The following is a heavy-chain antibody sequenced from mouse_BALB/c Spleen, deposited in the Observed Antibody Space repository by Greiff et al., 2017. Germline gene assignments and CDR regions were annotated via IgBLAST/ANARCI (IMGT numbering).Heavy chain of an antibody. V-gene: IGHV1-87*01. CDR2: IYPGDGDT. CDR3: ARDYDYEGYAMDY. CDR1: GYTFTSYW. Sequence: VKLQQSGAELARPGASVKLSCKASGYTFTSYWMQWVKQRPGQGLEWIGAIYPGDGDTRYTQKFKGKATLTADKSSSTAYMQLSSLASEDSAVYYCARDYDYEGYAMDYWGQGTSVTVSS. D-gene: IGHD2-4*01. J-gene: IGHJ4*01.